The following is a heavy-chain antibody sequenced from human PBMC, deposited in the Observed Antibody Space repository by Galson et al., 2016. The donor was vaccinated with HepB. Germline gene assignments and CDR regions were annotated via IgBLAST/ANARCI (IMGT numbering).Heavy chain of an antibody. V-gene: IGHV1-24*01. CDR3: ATESAVGATLHFDF. J-gene: IGHJ4*02. Sequence: SVKVSCKVSGFTLTELSIHWVRQAPGKRLEWMGGLEPEEGDTIYAEKFQDRVTMTEDTSADTAYLELSSLTSEDTAVYYCATESAVGATLHFDFWGQGTVVTVSS. CDR2: LEPEEGDT. CDR1: GFTLTELS. D-gene: IGHD1-26*01.